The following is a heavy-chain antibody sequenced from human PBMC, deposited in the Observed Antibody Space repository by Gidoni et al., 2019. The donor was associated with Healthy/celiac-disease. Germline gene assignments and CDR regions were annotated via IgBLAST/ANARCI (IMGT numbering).Heavy chain of an antibody. CDR2: ISGSGGST. CDR3: ASPAVESYFPFDY. V-gene: IGHV3-23*01. J-gene: IGHJ4*02. Sequence: EVQLLESGGGLVQPGGSLRLSCAASGFTFSSYAMSWVRQAPGKGLEWVSAISGSGGSTYYADSVKGRFPISRDNSKNPLYLQINSLRAEDTAVYYCASPAVESYFPFDYWGQGTLVTVSS. D-gene: IGHD1-26*01. CDR1: GFTFSSYA.